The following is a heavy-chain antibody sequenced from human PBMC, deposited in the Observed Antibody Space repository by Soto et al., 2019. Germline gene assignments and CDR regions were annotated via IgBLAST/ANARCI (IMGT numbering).Heavy chain of an antibody. CDR3: ARHRRYSSSWYIAYYYYGMDV. Sequence: PGESLKISCKGSGYSFTSYWISWVRQMPGKGLEWMGRIDPSDSYTNYSPSFQGHVTISADKSISTAYLQWSSLKASDTAMYYCARHRRYSSSWYIAYYYYGMDVWGQGTTVTVSS. CDR1: GYSFTSYW. D-gene: IGHD6-13*01. V-gene: IGHV5-10-1*01. J-gene: IGHJ6*02. CDR2: IDPSDSYT.